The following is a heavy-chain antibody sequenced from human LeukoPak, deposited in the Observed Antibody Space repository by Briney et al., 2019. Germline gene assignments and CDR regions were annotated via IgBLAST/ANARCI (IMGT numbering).Heavy chain of an antibody. J-gene: IGHJ4*02. CDR1: GYTLTEVS. D-gene: IGHD1-1*01. CDR2: FDPADGEP. V-gene: IGHV1-24*01. CDR3: ARVTGTTSDY. Sequence: ASVKVPCKISGYTLTEVSMHWVRQAPGKGLEWMGGFDPADGEPIYAQKFQGRVTMSEDTSTDTAYMELRSLRSDDTAVYYCARVTGTTSDYWGQGTLVTVSS.